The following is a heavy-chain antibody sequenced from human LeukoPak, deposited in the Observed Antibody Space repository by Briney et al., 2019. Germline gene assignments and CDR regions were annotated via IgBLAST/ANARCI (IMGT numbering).Heavy chain of an antibody. D-gene: IGHD3-10*01. CDR3: AKDFRAKSGSGSYGWFDP. J-gene: IGHJ5*02. CDR1: GFTFSNYG. V-gene: IGHV3-23*01. Sequence: GGSLRLSCAASGFTFSNYGMDWVRQAPGKGLEWVSGIGGRGDRTYLADSVKGRFTISRDNSKNTLYLQMNSLRADDTAVYYCAKDFRAKSGSGSYGWFDPWGQGTLVTVSS. CDR2: IGGRGDRT.